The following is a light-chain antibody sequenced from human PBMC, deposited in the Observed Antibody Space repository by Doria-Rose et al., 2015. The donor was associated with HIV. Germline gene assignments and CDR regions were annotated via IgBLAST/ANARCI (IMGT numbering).Light chain of an antibody. Sequence: DIRLTQSPESLGMSLGERATLNCKSNQSLLYTSKNYLAWYQQKPGQPPKLLIYWASTRQSAVPARFSGSRSGTDFTLTISSLEAEDVAVYYCQQYYDTPSFGPGTTVDIK. CDR1: QSLLYTSKNY. J-gene: IGKJ3*01. CDR2: WAS. V-gene: IGKV4-1*01. CDR3: QQYYDTPS.